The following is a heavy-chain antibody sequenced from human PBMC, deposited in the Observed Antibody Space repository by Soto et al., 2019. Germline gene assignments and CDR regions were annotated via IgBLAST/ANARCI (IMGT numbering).Heavy chain of an antibody. J-gene: IGHJ4*02. D-gene: IGHD4-17*01. CDR1: GFTFSSYA. CDR3: AKRYRLRTDLFDY. CDR2: ISGSGGST. Sequence: LRLSCAASGFTFSSYAMSWVRQAPGKGLEWVSAISGSGGSTYYADSVKGRFTISRDNSKNTLYLQMNSLRAEDTAVYYCAKRYRLRTDLFDYWGQGTLVTVSS. V-gene: IGHV3-23*01.